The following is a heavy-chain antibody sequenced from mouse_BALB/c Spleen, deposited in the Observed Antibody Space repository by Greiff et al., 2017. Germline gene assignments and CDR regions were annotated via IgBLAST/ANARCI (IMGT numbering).Heavy chain of an antibody. J-gene: IGHJ4*01. V-gene: IGHV14-1*02. CDR2: IDPENGNT. CDR1: GFNIKDYY. Sequence: VQLQQSGAELVRPGALVKLSCKASGFNIKDYYMHWVKQRPEQGLEWIGWIDPENGNTIYDPKFQGKASITADTSSNTAYLQLSSLTSEDTAVYYCASDDPYAMDYWGQGTSVTVSS. CDR3: ASDDPYAMDY.